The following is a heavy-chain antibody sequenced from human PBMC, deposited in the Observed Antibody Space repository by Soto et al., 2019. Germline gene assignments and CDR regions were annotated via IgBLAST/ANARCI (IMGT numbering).Heavy chain of an antibody. V-gene: IGHV4-59*01. J-gene: IGHJ5*02. CDR2: IYYSGST. Sequence: PXETLSLTCTVSGCSIISYYWSWIRQPPGKGLEWIAYIYYSGSTDYNPSLKSRVTISVDTSRNQFSLKLSSVTAADTAVYFCARSAAAGNWFDPWGQGTLVTVSS. D-gene: IGHD6-13*01. CDR1: GCSIISYY. CDR3: ARSAAAGNWFDP.